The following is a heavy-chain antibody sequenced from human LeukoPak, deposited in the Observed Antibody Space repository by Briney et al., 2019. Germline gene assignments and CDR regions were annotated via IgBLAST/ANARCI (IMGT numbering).Heavy chain of an antibody. J-gene: IGHJ5*02. CDR1: GGSISSYY. CDR3: ARGSGGSYLNWFDP. D-gene: IGHD1-26*01. Sequence: SETLSLTCTVSGGSISSYYWSWIRQAPGKGLEWIGYIYYSGSTNYNPSLKSRVTISVDTSKNQFSLKLSSLTAADTAVYYCARGSGGSYLNWFDPWGQGTLVTVSS. CDR2: IYYSGST. V-gene: IGHV4-59*01.